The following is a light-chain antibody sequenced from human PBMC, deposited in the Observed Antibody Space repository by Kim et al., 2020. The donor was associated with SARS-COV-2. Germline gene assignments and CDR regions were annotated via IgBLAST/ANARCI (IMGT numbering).Light chain of an antibody. CDR3: YSPASNGNHLV. J-gene: IGLJ3*02. CDR1: SLRIYY. CDR2: GKN. V-gene: IGLV3-19*01. Sequence: SSELTQDPAVSVALGQTVTITCQGDSLRIYYASWYQQKPGQAPVLVIYGKNNRPSGIPDRISGSSSGNTASLTITGAQAADEADYHCYSPASNGNHLVFG.